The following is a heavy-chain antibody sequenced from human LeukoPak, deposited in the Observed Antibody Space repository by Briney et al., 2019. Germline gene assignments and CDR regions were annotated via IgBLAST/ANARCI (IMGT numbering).Heavy chain of an antibody. Sequence: EASVKVSCKTSGYTFSNYGVSWVRQAPGQGLEWMGWISAYNDNTNYAQKFQGRVAMTKDTSASIAYLELRSLRSDDAAIYYCAREGGTFFNSWGQGTLVTVSS. D-gene: IGHD1-26*01. V-gene: IGHV1-18*01. CDR1: GYTFSNYG. J-gene: IGHJ4*02. CDR2: ISAYNDNT. CDR3: AREGGTFFNS.